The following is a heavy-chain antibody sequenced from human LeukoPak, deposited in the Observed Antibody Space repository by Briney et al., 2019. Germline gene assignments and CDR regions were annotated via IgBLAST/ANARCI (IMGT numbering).Heavy chain of an antibody. D-gene: IGHD5-18*01. Sequence: ASVKVSCKASGGTFSSYAISWVRQAPGQGLEWMGGITPIFGTANYAQKLQGRVTMTTDTSTSTAYMELRSLRSDDTAVYYCARDRGGYSYAEKDYWSQGTLVTVSS. J-gene: IGHJ4*02. V-gene: IGHV1-69*05. CDR2: ITPIFGTA. CDR3: ARDRGGYSYAEKDY. CDR1: GGTFSSYA.